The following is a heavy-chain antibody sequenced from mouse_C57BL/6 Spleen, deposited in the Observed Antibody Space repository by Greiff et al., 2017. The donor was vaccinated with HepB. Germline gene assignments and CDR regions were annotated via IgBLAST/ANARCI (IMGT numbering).Heavy chain of an antibody. V-gene: IGHV3-2*02. CDR3: ARTARIKH. CDR1: GYSITSGYG. Sequence: DVKLQESGPGLVKPSQSLSLTCTVTGYSITSGYGWNWIRQFPGNKLEWLGYISYSGSTNYNPSLNRRIDITRDTSNNPSFLQLNSVTTADTATDYCARTARIKHWGQGTTPRGPS. D-gene: IGHD1-2*01. CDR2: ISYSGST. J-gene: IGHJ2*01.